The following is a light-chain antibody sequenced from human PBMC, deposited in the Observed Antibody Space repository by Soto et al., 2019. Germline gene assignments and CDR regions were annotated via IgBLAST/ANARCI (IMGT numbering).Light chain of an antibody. CDR1: SSDVGGYNY. CDR2: DVS. CDR3: SSYRGRSPV. J-gene: IGLJ3*02. Sequence: QSALTQPASVSGSPGQSITISCTGTSSDVGGYNYVSWYQRHPGKVPRLMIYDVSNWPSGVSNRFSGSKSGNTASLTISGLQAEDEADYYCSSYRGRSPVFGGGTKLTVL. V-gene: IGLV2-14*03.